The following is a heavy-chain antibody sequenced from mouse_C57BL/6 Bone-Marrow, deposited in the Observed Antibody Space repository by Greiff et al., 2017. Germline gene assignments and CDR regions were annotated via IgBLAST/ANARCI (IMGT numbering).Heavy chain of an antibody. CDR2: IYPGDGDT. D-gene: IGHD2-3*01. V-gene: IGHV1-80*01. CDR3: SRTNDGYWDYFDY. Sequence: VQLQESGAELVKPGASVKISCKASGYAFSSYWMNWVKQRPGKGLEWIGQIYPGDGDTNYNGKFKGKAKLTADKSSSTAYMQLSSLTSEDSAVYFCSRTNDGYWDYFDYWCQGTTLTVSS. J-gene: IGHJ2*01. CDR1: GYAFSSYW.